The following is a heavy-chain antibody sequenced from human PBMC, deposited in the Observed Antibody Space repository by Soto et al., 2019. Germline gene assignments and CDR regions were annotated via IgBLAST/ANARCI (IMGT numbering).Heavy chain of an antibody. D-gene: IGHD3-22*01. CDR3: TRTVYDSSGPFDY. J-gene: IGHJ4*02. CDR1: GFTFSGSA. CDR2: IRSKANSYAT. V-gene: IGHV3-73*01. Sequence: SGGSLRLSCAASGFTFSGSAMHWVRQASGKGLEWVGRIRSKANSYATAYAASVKGRFTISRDDSKNTAYLQMNSLKTEDTAVYYCTRTVYDSSGPFDYWGQGTLVTVSS.